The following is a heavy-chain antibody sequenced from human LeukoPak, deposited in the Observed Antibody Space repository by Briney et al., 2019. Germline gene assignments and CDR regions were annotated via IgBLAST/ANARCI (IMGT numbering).Heavy chain of an antibody. J-gene: IGHJ4*02. Sequence: GGSLRLSCAASGFTFSIYSMNWVRQAPGKGLEWLSYISSGSTNIYYAVSVRGRFTISRDNAKNSLYLQMNSLRAEDTAVYYCARVGGYCSSISNCYGDYWGQGTLVTVSS. CDR1: GFTFSIYS. CDR2: ISSGSTNI. V-gene: IGHV3-21*01. D-gene: IGHD2-2*01. CDR3: ARVGGYCSSISNCYGDY.